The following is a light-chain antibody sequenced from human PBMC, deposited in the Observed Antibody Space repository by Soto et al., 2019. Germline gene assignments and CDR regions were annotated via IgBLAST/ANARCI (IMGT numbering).Light chain of an antibody. CDR1: SSGVGSYKF. J-gene: IGLJ3*02. Sequence: QSALTQPASVSGSPGQSITISCTGTSSGVGSYKFVSWYQQHPGKAPKLMIYEGSKRPSGVSSRFSGSKSGNTGSLTSSGLQDEDEGDYHCCSYAGSSTLVFGGGTQLTVL. CDR3: CSYAGSSTLV. CDR2: EGS. V-gene: IGLV2-23*01.